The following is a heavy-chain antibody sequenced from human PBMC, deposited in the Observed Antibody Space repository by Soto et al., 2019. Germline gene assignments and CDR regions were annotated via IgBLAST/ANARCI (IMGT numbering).Heavy chain of an antibody. V-gene: IGHV4-39*01. Sequence: SETLSLTYTVSGGSISSSSDYWGWIRQPPGKGLEWIGSIYYSGSTYYNPSLKSRVTISVDTSKNQFSLKLSSVTAADTAVYYCARRYGDYLSTWFDPWGQGTLVTVSS. CDR2: IYYSGST. D-gene: IGHD4-17*01. J-gene: IGHJ5*02. CDR3: ARRYGDYLSTWFDP. CDR1: GGSISSSSDY.